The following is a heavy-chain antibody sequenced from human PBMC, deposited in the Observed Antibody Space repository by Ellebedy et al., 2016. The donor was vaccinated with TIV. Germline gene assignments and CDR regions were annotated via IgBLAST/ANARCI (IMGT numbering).Heavy chain of an antibody. Sequence: SVKVSXKASGAPFTSYSISWVRQAPGQGLEWMGGIIPIFGTANYAQKFQGRVTITADESTSTAYMELSSLRSEDTAVYYCASTWSGLWGYYYGMDVWGQGTTVTVSS. CDR3: ASTWSGLWGYYYGMDV. CDR2: IIPIFGTA. J-gene: IGHJ6*02. D-gene: IGHD2-21*01. V-gene: IGHV1-69*13. CDR1: GAPFTSYS.